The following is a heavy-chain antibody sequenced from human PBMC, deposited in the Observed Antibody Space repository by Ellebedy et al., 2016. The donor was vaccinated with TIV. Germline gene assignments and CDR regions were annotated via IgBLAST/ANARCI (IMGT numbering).Heavy chain of an antibody. J-gene: IGHJ6*02. D-gene: IGHD3-10*01. CDR1: GYTFIDYG. Sequence: AASVKVSCKSSGYTFIDYGITWVRQATGQGLDWMGWVSAYSGNTNYAENVQGRVTMTTDTSTDPAYMELRSLRSDDTAVYYCARYSGSGTYYRNGMDVWGQGTTITVSS. CDR3: ARYSGSGTYYRNGMDV. V-gene: IGHV1-18*01. CDR2: VSAYSGNT.